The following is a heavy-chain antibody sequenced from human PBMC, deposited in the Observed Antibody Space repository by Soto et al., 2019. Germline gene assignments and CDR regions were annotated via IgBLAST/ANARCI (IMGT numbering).Heavy chain of an antibody. D-gene: IGHD2-21*02. J-gene: IGHJ4*02. CDR2: IYLDDDK. CDR3: AHTYLAVTDN. CDR1: VFSLSTSGVG. V-gene: IGHV2-5*02. Sequence: QITLKESGPTLVNPTQTLTLTCTFSVFSLSTSGVGVGWIRQPPGKGLEWLALIYLDDDKRYSPSLKSRLTITKDTSKNQVVLTMTNRDAVDTATYYYAHTYLAVTDNWGQGTLVTVSS.